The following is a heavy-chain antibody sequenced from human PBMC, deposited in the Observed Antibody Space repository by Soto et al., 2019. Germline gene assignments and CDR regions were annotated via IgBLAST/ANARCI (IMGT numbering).Heavy chain of an antibody. CDR3: ARGKHDYLWGSYRYRVFDY. V-gene: IGHV1-69*11. CDR2: IIPILGTT. CDR1: GGTFNTYA. D-gene: IGHD3-16*02. Sequence: QVQLMQSGAEVREPGSSVKVSCKTSGGTFNTYAINWVRQAPGQGLEWMGGIIPILGTTNYAQKFQDRVTITADESTSTTYMELSSLRSEDTAVYDCARGKHDYLWGSYRYRVFDYWGQGTLVTVSS. J-gene: IGHJ4*02.